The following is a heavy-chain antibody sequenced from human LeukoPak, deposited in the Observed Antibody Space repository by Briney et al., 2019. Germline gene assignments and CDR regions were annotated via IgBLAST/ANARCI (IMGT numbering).Heavy chain of an antibody. CDR3: ARGLGGVVITTPIFDY. Sequence: SETLSLTCAVYGGSFSGYYWSWIRQPPGKGLEWIGEINHSGSTNYNPSLKSRVTISVDTSKNQFSPKLSSVTAADTAVYYCARGLGGVVITTPIFDYWGQGTLVTVSS. CDR2: INHSGST. CDR1: GGSFSGYY. D-gene: IGHD3-22*01. V-gene: IGHV4-34*01. J-gene: IGHJ4*02.